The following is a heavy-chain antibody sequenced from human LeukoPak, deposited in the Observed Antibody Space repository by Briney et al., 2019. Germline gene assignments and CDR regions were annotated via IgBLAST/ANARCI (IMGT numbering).Heavy chain of an antibody. CDR1: GGSISSYY. CDR2: IYYSGST. Sequence: SETLSLACTVSGGSISSYYWSWIRQPPGKGLEWIGYIYYSGSTNYNPSLKSRVTISVDTSKNQFSLKLSSVTAADTAVYYCARNGDTAMVLLGYWGQGTLVTVSS. J-gene: IGHJ4*02. D-gene: IGHD5-18*01. CDR3: ARNGDTAMVLLGY. V-gene: IGHV4-59*01.